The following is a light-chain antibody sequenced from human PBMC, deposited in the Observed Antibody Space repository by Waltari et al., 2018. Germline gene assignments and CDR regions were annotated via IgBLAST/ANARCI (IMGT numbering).Light chain of an antibody. Sequence: AIRMTQSPSSLSASTGDRVTITCRASQGISSYLAWYQQKPGKAPKLLNYAASTLQSGVPSRFSGSGSGTDFTLTISCLQSEDFATYYCQQYYSYPQTFGQGTKVEIK. CDR3: QQYYSYPQT. CDR1: QGISSY. J-gene: IGKJ1*01. CDR2: AAS. V-gene: IGKV1-8*01.